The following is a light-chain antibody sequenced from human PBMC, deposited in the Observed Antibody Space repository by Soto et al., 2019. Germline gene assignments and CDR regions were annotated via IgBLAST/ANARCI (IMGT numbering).Light chain of an antibody. J-gene: IGLJ1*01. CDR3: QSYDCSLSGYV. CDR2: GNS. CDR1: SSNIGAGYD. Sequence: SVLTQPPSVSGAPGQRATISRTGSSSNIGAGYDVHWYQQLPGTAPKLLIYGNSNRPSGVPDRFSGSKSGTSASLAITGLQAEDEADYYCQSYDCSLSGYVFGTGNKVPVL. V-gene: IGLV1-40*01.